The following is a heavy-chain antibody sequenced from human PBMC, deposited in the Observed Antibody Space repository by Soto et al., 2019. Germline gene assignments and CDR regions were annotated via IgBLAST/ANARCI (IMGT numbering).Heavy chain of an antibody. J-gene: IGHJ3*02. CDR2: IYYSGST. CDR3: ARRGGSSGYTFDI. Sequence: QVQLQESGPGLVKPSETLSLTCTVSGGSISSYYWSWIRQPPGKGLEWIGYIYYSGSTNYNPSLKSRVTRSVDTSKNQFSLKLSSVTAADTAVYYCARRGGSSGYTFDIWGQGTMVTVSS. CDR1: GGSISSYY. V-gene: IGHV4-59*08. D-gene: IGHD5-12*01.